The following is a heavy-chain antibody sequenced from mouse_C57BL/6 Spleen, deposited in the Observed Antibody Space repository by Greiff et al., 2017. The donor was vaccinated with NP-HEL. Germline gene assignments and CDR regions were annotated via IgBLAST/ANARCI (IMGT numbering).Heavy chain of an antibody. CDR2: FHPYNDDT. D-gene: IGHD1-1*01. J-gene: IGHJ2*01. V-gene: IGHV1-47*01. Sequence: VKLLESGAELVKPGASVKMSCKASGYTFTTYPIEWLKQNHGKSLEWIGNFHPYNDDTKYNEKFKGKATLTVEKSSSTVSLELSRLTSDDSAVYYCARSLYGSSSYYFDDGGQGTTRTVSS. CDR1: GYTFTTYP. CDR3: ARSLYGSSSYYFDD.